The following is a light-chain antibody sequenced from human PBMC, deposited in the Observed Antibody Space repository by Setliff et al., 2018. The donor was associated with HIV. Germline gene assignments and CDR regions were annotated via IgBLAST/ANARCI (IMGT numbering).Light chain of an antibody. CDR3: CSYAGSGPV. J-gene: IGLJ1*01. Sequence: QSALAQPASVSGSPGQSITLSCTGTSSDVGGYNYVSWYQQHPDKAPKLMIYDVKNRPSGVSDRFSGSKSGNTASLTISGLQAEDEADYYCCSYAGSGPVFGAGTKVTGL. V-gene: IGLV2-23*02. CDR1: SSDVGGYNY. CDR2: DVK.